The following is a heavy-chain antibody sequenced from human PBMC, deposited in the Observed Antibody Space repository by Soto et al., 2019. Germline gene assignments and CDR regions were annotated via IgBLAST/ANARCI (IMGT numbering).Heavy chain of an antibody. Sequence: SETLSLTCTVSGGSISSSSYYWGWIRQPPGKGLEWIGSIYYSGSTYYNPSLKSRVTISVDTSKNQFSLKLSSVTAADTAVYYCARGKSYDILINSIHFDYWGQGTLVTVSS. CDR2: IYYSGST. J-gene: IGHJ4*02. CDR1: GGSISSSSYY. V-gene: IGHV4-39*01. CDR3: ARGKSYDILINSIHFDY. D-gene: IGHD3-9*01.